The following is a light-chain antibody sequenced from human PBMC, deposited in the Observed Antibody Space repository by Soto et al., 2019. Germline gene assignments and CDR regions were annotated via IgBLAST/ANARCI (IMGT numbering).Light chain of an antibody. Sequence: DIQMTQSPSTLSASVGDRVTITCRASQSISSGLAWYQKKPGKAPKLLIYDASTLESGVPSRFIGSGSGTEFTLTISSLQPEDFATYCRQHYSTVWSFGQGTKVDIK. J-gene: IGKJ1*01. CDR3: QHYSTVWS. CDR1: QSISSG. CDR2: DAS. V-gene: IGKV1-5*01.